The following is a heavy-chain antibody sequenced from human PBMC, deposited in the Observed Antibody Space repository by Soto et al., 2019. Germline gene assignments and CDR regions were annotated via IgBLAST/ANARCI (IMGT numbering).Heavy chain of an antibody. J-gene: IGHJ4*02. CDR2: IFPGDSET. Sequence: GESLKISCKGSGYSFSTYWIAWVRQMPGKGLEWMGIIFPGDSETRYSPSFQGQVTISADKSISTAYLQWTSLKSSDSAIYYCARKGQGGDWGQGTLVTVSS. CDR1: GYSFSTYW. V-gene: IGHV5-51*01. CDR3: ARKGQGGD.